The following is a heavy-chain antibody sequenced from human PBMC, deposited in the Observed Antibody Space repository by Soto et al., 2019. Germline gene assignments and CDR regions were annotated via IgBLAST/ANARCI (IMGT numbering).Heavy chain of an antibody. J-gene: IGHJ4*02. D-gene: IGHD3-10*01. CDR1: GFIFKDYC. CDR3: IRGGRITTDFWRV. Sequence: PGGSLRLSCVVSGFIFKDYCLTWVRQAQGKGPERISQINAKNDDTIYADSVRGRFTVSIDNDVNTLYLEMESVRAEDTAVYFCIRGGRITTDFWRVWGPGILVTVSS. V-gene: IGHV3-11*06. CDR2: INAKNDDT.